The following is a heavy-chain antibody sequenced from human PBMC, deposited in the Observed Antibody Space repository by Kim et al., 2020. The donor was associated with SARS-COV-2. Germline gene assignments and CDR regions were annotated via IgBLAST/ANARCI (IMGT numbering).Heavy chain of an antibody. CDR2: IIPIIGVA. CDR1: GDSFNSSP. Sequence: SVKVSCKASGDSFNSSPISWVRQAPGQGLEWMGRIIPIIGVAKYVQKFQGRITITADKSTNTAYMELTSLRSEDTAVYFCAGPGSYLDSWGQGTLVTSPQ. D-gene: IGHD3-10*01. CDR3: AGPGSYLDS. V-gene: IGHV1-69*02. J-gene: IGHJ5*01.